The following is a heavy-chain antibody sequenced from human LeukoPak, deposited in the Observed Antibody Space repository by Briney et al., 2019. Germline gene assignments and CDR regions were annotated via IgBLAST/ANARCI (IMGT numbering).Heavy chain of an antibody. CDR2: IYYSGST. CDR3: ARDAVPVIVVVPAAYGAFDI. Sequence: SETLSLTCTVSGGSVSSGSYYWSWIRQPPGKGLEWIGYIYYSGSTNYNPPLKSRVTISVDTSKNQFSLKLSSVTAADTAVYYCARDAVPVIVVVPAAYGAFDIWGQGTMVTVSS. CDR1: GGSVSSGSYY. J-gene: IGHJ3*02. V-gene: IGHV4-61*01. D-gene: IGHD2-2*01.